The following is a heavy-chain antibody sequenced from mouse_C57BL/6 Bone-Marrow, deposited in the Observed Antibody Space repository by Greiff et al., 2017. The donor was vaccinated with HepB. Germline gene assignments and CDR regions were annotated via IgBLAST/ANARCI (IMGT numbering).Heavy chain of an antibody. CDR2: IDPSDSYT. D-gene: IGHD1-1*01. V-gene: IGHV1-50*01. J-gene: IGHJ3*01. CDR3: ARDGILRYPAWFAY. Sequence: QVQLQQSGAELVKPGASVKLSCKASGYTFTSYWMQWVKQRPGQGLEWIGEIDPSDSYTNYNQKFKGKATLTVDTSSSTAYMQLSSRTSEDSAVYYWARDGILRYPAWFAYWGQGTLVTVSA. CDR1: GYTFTSYW.